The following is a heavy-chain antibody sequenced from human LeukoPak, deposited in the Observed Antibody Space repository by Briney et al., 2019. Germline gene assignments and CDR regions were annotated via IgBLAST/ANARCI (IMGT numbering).Heavy chain of an antibody. CDR2: IYYSGST. CDR1: GGSISSSSYY. J-gene: IGHJ4*02. V-gene: IGHV4-39*07. D-gene: IGHD3-10*01. Sequence: SETLSLTCTVSGGSISSSSYYWGWIRQPPGKGLEWIGSIYYSGSTYYNPSLKSRVTISVDTSKNQFSLKLSSVTAADTAVYYCARDLGTMVRGLRGFDYWGQGTLVTVSS. CDR3: ARDLGTMVRGLRGFDY.